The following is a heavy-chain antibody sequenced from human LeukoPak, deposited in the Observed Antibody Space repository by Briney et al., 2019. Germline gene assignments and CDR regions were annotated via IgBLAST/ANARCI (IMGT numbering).Heavy chain of an antibody. V-gene: IGHV4-34*01. CDR2: INHSGST. D-gene: IGHD2-15*01. J-gene: IGHJ5*02. Sequence: LRLSCAASGFTFSSYAMHWIRQPPGKGLEWIGEINHSGSTNYNPSLKSRVTISVDTSKNQFSLKLNSVTAADTAVYYCARGNAYKLLLRPQSSWFDPWGQGTLVTVSS. CDR1: GFTFSSYA. CDR3: ARGNAYKLLLRPQSSWFDP.